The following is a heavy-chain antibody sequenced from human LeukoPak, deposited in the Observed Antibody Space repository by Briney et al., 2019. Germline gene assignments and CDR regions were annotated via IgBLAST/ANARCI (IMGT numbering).Heavy chain of an antibody. Sequence: GGSLRLSCAASGFTFRSYWMHWVRHAPGKGLVWVSRINRDGSSTNYADSVKGRFTISRDNAKNSLYLQMNSLRDEDTAVYYCARYPPALRSNDYWGQGALVTVSS. CDR1: GFTFRSYW. D-gene: IGHD4/OR15-4a*01. J-gene: IGHJ4*02. CDR3: ARYPPALRSNDY. CDR2: INRDGSST. V-gene: IGHV3-74*01.